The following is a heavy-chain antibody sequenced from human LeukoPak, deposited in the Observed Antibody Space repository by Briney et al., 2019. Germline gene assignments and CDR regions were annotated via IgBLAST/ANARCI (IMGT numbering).Heavy chain of an antibody. V-gene: IGHV3-53*01. J-gene: IGHJ5*02. CDR3: AREVGATRGLDP. D-gene: IGHD1-26*01. Sequence: GESLRLSCAASGFTVSSNYMSWVRQAPGKGLEWVSIIYSGGSTYYADSVKGRFTISRDTSKNTLYLQMNSLRAEDTAVYYCAREVGATRGLDPWGQGTLVTVSS. CDR2: IYSGGST. CDR1: GFTVSSNY.